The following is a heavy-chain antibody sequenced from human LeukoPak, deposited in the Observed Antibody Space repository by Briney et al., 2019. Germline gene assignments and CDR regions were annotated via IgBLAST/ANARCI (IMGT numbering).Heavy chain of an antibody. D-gene: IGHD3-22*01. CDR1: GFTFSSNS. V-gene: IGHV3-21*01. Sequence: GGSLRLSCAASGFTFSSNSMNWVRQAPGKGLEWVSSISSSSSYIYYADSVKGRFTISRDNAKNSLYLQMNSLRAEDTAVYYCARHRRSSGLGDYFDYWGQGTLVTVSS. CDR2: ISSSSSYI. J-gene: IGHJ4*02. CDR3: ARHRRSSGLGDYFDY.